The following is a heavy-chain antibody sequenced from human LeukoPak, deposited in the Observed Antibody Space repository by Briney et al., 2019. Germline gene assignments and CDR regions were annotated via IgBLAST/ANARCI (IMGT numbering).Heavy chain of an antibody. Sequence: GGSLRLSCAASEFSVGSNYMTWVRQAPGKGLEWVSLIYSGGSTYYADSVKGRFTISRDNSKNTLYLQMNSLRAEDTAVYYCANHLGSGWSFDYWGQGTQVSVSS. CDR2: IYSGGST. D-gene: IGHD6-19*01. CDR3: ANHLGSGWSFDY. CDR1: EFSVGSNY. V-gene: IGHV3-66*01. J-gene: IGHJ4*02.